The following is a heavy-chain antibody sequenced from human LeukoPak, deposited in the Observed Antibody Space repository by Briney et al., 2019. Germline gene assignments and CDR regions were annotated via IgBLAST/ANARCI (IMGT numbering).Heavy chain of an antibody. CDR1: GYTFTGYY. J-gene: IGHJ4*02. V-gene: IGHV1-2*02. CDR2: INPNSGGT. Sequence: ASVKVSCKASGYTFTGYYMHWVRQAPGQGLEWMGWINPNSGGTNYAQKFQGRGTMTRDTSISTAYMELSRLRSDDTAVYYCARRPRAVAGIDYWGQGTLVTVSS. CDR3: ARRPRAVAGIDY. D-gene: IGHD6-19*01.